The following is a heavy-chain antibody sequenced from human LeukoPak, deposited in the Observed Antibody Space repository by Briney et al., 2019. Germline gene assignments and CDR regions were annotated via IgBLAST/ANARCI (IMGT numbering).Heavy chain of an antibody. CDR1: GGSISSYY. CDR3: ARDSFSSSWWRGAFDI. CDR2: IYTSGST. Sequence: PSGTLSLTCTVSGGSISSYYWSWIRQPAGKGLEWIGRIYTSGSTNYNPSLKSRVTMSVDTSKNQFSLKLSSVTAADTAVYYCARDSFSSSWWRGAFDIWGQGTMVTVSS. J-gene: IGHJ3*02. V-gene: IGHV4-4*07. D-gene: IGHD6-13*01.